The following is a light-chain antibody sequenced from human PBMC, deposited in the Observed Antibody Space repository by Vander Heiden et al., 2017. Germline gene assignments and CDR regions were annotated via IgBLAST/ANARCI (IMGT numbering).Light chain of an antibody. J-gene: IGKJ4*02. Sequence: DIVMTQSPDSLAVSLGERATNNCKSSQSVLYSSNNNNYLAWYQQKPGQPPKLLIYWASTRQSGVPDRFSGSGSGTDFTLTISSLQADDVAVYYCQQYYIAPLTFGGGTRVEIK. CDR3: QQYYIAPLT. V-gene: IGKV4-1*01. CDR1: QSVLYSSNNNNY. CDR2: WAS.